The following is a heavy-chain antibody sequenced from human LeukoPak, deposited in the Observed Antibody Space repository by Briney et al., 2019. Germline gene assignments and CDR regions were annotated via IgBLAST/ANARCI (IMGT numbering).Heavy chain of an antibody. J-gene: IGHJ3*02. V-gene: IGHV1-2*02. CDR3: ARRSIAAAGRGAFDI. CDR2: INPNSGGT. Sequence: ASVKVSCTASGYTFTDYYIHWVRQAPGQGLEWMGRINPNSGGTNYAQKFQGRVTMTRDTSISTAYMELSRLRSDDTAVYYCARRSIAAAGRGAFDIWGQGTMVTVSS. D-gene: IGHD6-13*01. CDR1: GYTFTDYY.